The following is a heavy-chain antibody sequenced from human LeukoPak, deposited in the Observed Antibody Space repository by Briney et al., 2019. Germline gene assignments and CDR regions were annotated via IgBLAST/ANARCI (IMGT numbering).Heavy chain of an antibody. CDR2: IYYSGST. Sequence: SETLSLTCTVSGGSISSYYWSWIRQPPGKGLEWIGYIYYSGSTNYNPSLKSRVTISVDTSKNQFSLKLSSVAAADTAVYYCARDSGYSSSWYHSYYMDVWGKGTTVTVSS. D-gene: IGHD6-13*01. V-gene: IGHV4-59*01. J-gene: IGHJ6*03. CDR1: GGSISSYY. CDR3: ARDSGYSSSWYHSYYMDV.